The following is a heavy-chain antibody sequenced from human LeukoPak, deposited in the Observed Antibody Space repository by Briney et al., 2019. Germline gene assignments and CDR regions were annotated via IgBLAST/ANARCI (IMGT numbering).Heavy chain of an antibody. J-gene: IGHJ3*02. CDR3: ARDSMSVWVEPLVVTDAFDI. CDR1: GYTFTSYG. D-gene: IGHD3-22*01. Sequence: RASVKVSCKASGYTFTSYGISWVRQAPGQGLEWMGWISAYNGNTNYAQKLQGRVTMTTDTSTSTAYMELRSLRSDDTAVYYCARDSMSVWVEPLVVTDAFDIWGQGTMVTVSS. V-gene: IGHV1-18*01. CDR2: ISAYNGNT.